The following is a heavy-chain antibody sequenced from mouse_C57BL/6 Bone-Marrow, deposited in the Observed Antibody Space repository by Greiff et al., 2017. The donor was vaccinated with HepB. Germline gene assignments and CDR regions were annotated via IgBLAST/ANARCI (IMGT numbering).Heavy chain of an antibody. Sequence: QVQLQQPGAELVKPGASVKLSCKASGYTFTSYWMHWVKQRPGQGLEWIGMIHPNSGSTNYNEKFKSKATMTVDKSSSTAYMQLSSLTSEDFAVYYCARGPRRIHIQACGFAYWGQGTLVTVSA. V-gene: IGHV1-64*01. CDR3: ARGPRRIHIQACGFAY. J-gene: IGHJ3*01. CDR1: GYTFTSYW. CDR2: IHPNSGST. D-gene: IGHD3-2*02.